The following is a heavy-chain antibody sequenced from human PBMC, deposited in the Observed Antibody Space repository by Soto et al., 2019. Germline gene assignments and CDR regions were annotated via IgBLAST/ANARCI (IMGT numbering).Heavy chain of an antibody. V-gene: IGHV3-23*01. CDR2: ISGSGGST. CDR1: GFTFNNYA. Sequence: EVQLLESGGDLVQPGGSLRLSCAASGFTFNNYAMSWVRQGPGKELEWVSTISGSGGSTYYEESVKGRFTITRDNSKNTLFLQMNSLRAEDTAVYYCARGFGLAYYHSAPDYWGQGTLVTVSS. D-gene: IGHD3-22*01. J-gene: IGHJ4*02. CDR3: ARGFGLAYYHSAPDY.